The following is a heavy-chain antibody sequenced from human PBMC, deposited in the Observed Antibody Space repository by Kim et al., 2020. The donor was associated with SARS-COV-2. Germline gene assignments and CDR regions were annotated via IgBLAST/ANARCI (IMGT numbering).Heavy chain of an antibody. J-gene: IGHJ4*02. D-gene: IGHD2-2*01. CDR3: ARGGLGYCSSTSCYFRRAYYFDY. Sequence: SETLSLTCAVYGGSFSGYYWSWIRQPPGKGLEWIGEINHSGSTNYNPSLKSRVTISVDTSKNQFSLKLSSVTAADTAVYYCARGGLGYCSSTSCYFRRAYYFDYWGQGTLVTVSS. CDR1: GGSFSGYY. V-gene: IGHV4-34*01. CDR2: INHSGST.